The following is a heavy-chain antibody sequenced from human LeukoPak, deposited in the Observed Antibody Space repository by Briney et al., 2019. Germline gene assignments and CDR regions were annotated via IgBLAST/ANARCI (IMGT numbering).Heavy chain of an antibody. D-gene: IGHD3-3*01. CDR3: AKARTGFGGDV. V-gene: IGHV3-23*01. Sequence: GSLSLSCAASRFTFSNYAMCWVRQATGKGLEWVSAISKSGSTFYAESVRGRFTISRDNSRNTLYLQMDSLRADDTAVYYCAKARTGFGGDVWGQGTTVTVSS. J-gene: IGHJ6*02. CDR2: ISKSGST. CDR1: RFTFSNYA.